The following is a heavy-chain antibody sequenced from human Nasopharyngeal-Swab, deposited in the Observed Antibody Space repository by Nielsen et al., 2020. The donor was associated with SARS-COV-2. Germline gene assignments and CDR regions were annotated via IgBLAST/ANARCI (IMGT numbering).Heavy chain of an antibody. Sequence: SETLSLTCTVSGGSISSYYWRWIRQPPGKGLEWIGYIYYSGSTNYNPSLKSRVTISVDTSKNQFSLKLSSVTAADTAVYYCARAYSSSWYPGYCYYGMDVWGQGTTVTVSS. CDR2: IYYSGST. V-gene: IGHV4-59*01. CDR3: ARAYSSSWYPGYCYYGMDV. D-gene: IGHD6-13*01. J-gene: IGHJ6*02. CDR1: GGSISSYY.